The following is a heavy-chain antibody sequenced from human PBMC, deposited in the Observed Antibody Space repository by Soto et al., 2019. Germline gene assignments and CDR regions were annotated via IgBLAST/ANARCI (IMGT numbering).Heavy chain of an antibody. J-gene: IGHJ6*02. CDR3: ARRVSSSSFYYYYGMDV. V-gene: IGHV4-30-2*01. CDR1: GGSISSGGYS. Sequence: PSETLSLTCAVSGGSISSGGYSWSWIRQPPGKGMEWFGYIYHSGSTYYNPSLKSRVTISVVRSKYQCSLKLSSLTAADAAVYYCARRVSSSSFYYYYGMDVWGQVTTFTFSS. D-gene: IGHD6-6*01. CDR2: IYHSGST.